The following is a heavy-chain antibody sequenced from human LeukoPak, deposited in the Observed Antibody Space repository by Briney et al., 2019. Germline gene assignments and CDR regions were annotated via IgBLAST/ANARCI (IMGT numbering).Heavy chain of an antibody. V-gene: IGHV4-39*07. J-gene: IGHJ4*02. CDR2: IYYSGST. CDR1: GGSINSTSYY. CDR3: ARYSSIRRLYYFDY. D-gene: IGHD3-3*02. Sequence: SETLSLTCTVSGGSINSTSYYWGWIRQPPGKGLEWIGTIYYSGSTYYNPSLKSRVTISVDTSKNQFSLNLSSVTAADTAVYYFARYSSIRRLYYFDYWGQGTLVTVSS.